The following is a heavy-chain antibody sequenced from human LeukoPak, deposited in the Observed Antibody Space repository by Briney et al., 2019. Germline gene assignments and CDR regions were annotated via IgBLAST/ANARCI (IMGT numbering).Heavy chain of an antibody. V-gene: IGHV1-69*13. J-gene: IGHJ4*02. CDR2: IIPIFGTA. CDR3: ARVEYSSGWYDYFDY. Sequence: SVKVSCKASGGTFSSYAISWVRQAPGQGLEWMGGIIPIFGTANYAQKFQSRVTITADESTSTAYMELSSLRSEDTAVYYCARVEYSSGWYDYFDYWGQGTLVTVSS. CDR1: GGTFSSYA. D-gene: IGHD6-19*01.